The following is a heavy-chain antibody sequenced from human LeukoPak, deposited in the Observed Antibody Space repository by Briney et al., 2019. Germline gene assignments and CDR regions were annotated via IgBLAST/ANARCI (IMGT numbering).Heavy chain of an antibody. CDR1: GFRFSSYD. Sequence: GGSLRLSCVGSGFRFSSYDMNWVRQAPGRGLEWLSYLTRTSSATWYADSVKGRFTIFRDNAKSSLYLQMNSLRVEDTAVYYCATGGSEYRSDWFDFWGQGILVNVAS. D-gene: IGHD5-18*01. V-gene: IGHV3-48*01. CDR3: ATGGSEYRSDWFDF. J-gene: IGHJ5*01. CDR2: LTRTSSAT.